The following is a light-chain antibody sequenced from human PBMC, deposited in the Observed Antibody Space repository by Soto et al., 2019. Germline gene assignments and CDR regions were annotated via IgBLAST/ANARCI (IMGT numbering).Light chain of an antibody. CDR2: AAS. J-gene: IGKJ5*01. Sequence: DIQMTQSPSSLSASVGDRVTITCRASQGISSYLSWYQQKPGKAPKFLIYAASSLQRGVPSRFSGSGSGTDFTLTISSLQPEDFATYYCQPSYSTPITFGQGTRLEIK. CDR3: QPSYSTPIT. V-gene: IGKV1-39*01. CDR1: QGISSY.